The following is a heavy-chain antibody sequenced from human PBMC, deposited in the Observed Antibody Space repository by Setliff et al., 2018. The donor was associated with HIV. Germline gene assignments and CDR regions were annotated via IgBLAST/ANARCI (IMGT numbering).Heavy chain of an antibody. V-gene: IGHV1-69*05. CDR1: GGTFSSYA. CDR3: ARGGDDYFDPSGFPH. Sequence: SVKVSCKASGGTFSSYAISWVRQAPGQGLEWMGGIIPIFGTANYAQKFQGRVTTTTDESTSTAYMELSSLTSDDTAVYYCARGGDDYFDPSGFPHWGQGTLVTVSS. D-gene: IGHD3-22*01. J-gene: IGHJ4*02. CDR2: IIPIFGTA.